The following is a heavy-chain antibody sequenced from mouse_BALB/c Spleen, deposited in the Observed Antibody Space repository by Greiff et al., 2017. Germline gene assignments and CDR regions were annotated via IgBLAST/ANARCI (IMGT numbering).Heavy chain of an antibody. CDR1: GFTFSSFG. J-gene: IGHJ4*01. Sequence: EVQVVESGGGLVQPGGSRKLSCAASGFTFSSFGMHWVRQAPEKGLEWVAYISSGSSTIYYADTVKGRFTISRDNPKNTLFLQMTSLRSEDTAMYYCARFKLGDMDYWGQGTSVTVSS. CDR3: ARFKLGDMDY. D-gene: IGHD4-1*01. CDR2: ISSGSSTI. V-gene: IGHV5-17*02.